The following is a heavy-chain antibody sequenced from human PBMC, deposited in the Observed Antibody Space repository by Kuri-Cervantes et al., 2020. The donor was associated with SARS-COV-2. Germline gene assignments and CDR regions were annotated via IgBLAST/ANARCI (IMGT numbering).Heavy chain of an antibody. Sequence: ASVKVSCKASGYTFTSYYMHWVRQAPGQGLEWMGIINPSGGSTSYAQKFQGRVTMTRDTSTSTVYMELSSLRSEDTAVYYCTTDRSSGWPFDYWGQGTLVTVSS. V-gene: IGHV1-46*03. CDR1: GYTFTSYY. CDR3: TTDRSSGWPFDY. J-gene: IGHJ4*02. CDR2: INPSGGST. D-gene: IGHD6-19*01.